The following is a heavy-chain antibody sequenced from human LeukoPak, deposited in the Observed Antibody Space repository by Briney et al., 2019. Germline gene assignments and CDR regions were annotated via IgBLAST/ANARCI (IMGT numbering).Heavy chain of an antibody. CDR1: GGSFSGYY. D-gene: IGHD3-10*01. J-gene: IGHJ4*02. CDR3: ARVRFGQGLDY. V-gene: IGHV4-34*01. CDR2: INHSGST. Sequence: TSETLSLTCAVYGGSFSGYYWSWIRQPPGKGLEWIGEINHSGSTNYNPSLKSRVTISVDTSKNQFSLKLSSVTAADTAVYYCARVRFGQGLDYWSQGTLVTVSS.